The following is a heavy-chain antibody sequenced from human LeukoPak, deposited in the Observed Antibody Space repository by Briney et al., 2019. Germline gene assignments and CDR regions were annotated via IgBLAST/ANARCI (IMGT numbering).Heavy chain of an antibody. Sequence: SETLSLTCTVSGGSISSYYWSWIRQPPGKGLEWIGYIYYSGSTNYNPSLKSRVTMSVDTSKNQFSLKLSSVTAADTAVYYCARDTPLLRSAFDIWGQGTMVTVSS. CDR3: ARDTPLLRSAFDI. CDR1: GGSISSYY. CDR2: IYYSGST. V-gene: IGHV4-59*12. J-gene: IGHJ3*02. D-gene: IGHD1-26*01.